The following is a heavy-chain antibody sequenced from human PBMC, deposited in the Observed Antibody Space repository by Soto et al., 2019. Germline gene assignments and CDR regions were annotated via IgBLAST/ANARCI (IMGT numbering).Heavy chain of an antibody. J-gene: IGHJ5*02. CDR1: GFTFGDYA. CDR2: IRSKAYGGTT. V-gene: IGHV3-49*03. CDR3: TRKSYGGNSGWFDP. Sequence: GGSLRFSCTASGFTFGDYAMSWFRQDPGKGLEWVGFIRSKAYGGTTEYAASVKGRFTISRDDSKSIAYLQMNSLKTEDTAVYYCTRKSYGGNSGWFDPWGQGTLVTVSS. D-gene: IGHD4-17*01.